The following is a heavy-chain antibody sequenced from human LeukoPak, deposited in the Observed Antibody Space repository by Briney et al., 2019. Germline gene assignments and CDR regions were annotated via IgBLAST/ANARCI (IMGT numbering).Heavy chain of an antibody. CDR2: IYYSGST. J-gene: IGHJ6*02. CDR3: ARLRPPGFRYYYYGMDV. Sequence: SETLSLTCTVSGGSISSYYWSWIRQPPGKGLEWIGYIYYSGSTNYNPSLKSRVTISVDTSKNQSSLKLSSVTAADTAVYYCARLRPPGFRYYYYGMDVWGQGTTVTVSS. CDR1: GGSISSYY. D-gene: IGHD3-9*01. V-gene: IGHV4-59*08.